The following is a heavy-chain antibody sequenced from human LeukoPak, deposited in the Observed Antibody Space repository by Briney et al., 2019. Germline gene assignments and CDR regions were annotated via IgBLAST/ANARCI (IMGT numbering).Heavy chain of an antibody. D-gene: IGHD3-16*02. CDR3: ATAGPSLGGVIVHYFDY. CDR2: FDPEDGET. J-gene: IGHJ4*02. V-gene: IGHV1-24*01. CDR1: GYTLTELS. Sequence: ASVKVSCKVSGYTLTELSMHWVRQAPGKGLEWMGSFDPEDGETIYAQKFQGRVTMTEDTSTDTAYMELSSLRSEDTAVYYCATAGPSLGGVIVHYFDYWGQGTLVTVSS.